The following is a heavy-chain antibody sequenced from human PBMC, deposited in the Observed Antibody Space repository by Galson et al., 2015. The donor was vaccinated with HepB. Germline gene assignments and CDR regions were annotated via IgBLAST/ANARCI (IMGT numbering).Heavy chain of an antibody. Sequence: SVKVSCKASGGTFSSYAISWVRQAPGQGLEWMGGIIPFLRTANYAQRFQGRITIIADESTSTAYLELSSLRSEDTAVYYCARPTIERIFDIWGQGTMVTVSS. CDR2: IIPFLRTA. D-gene: IGHD2-2*01. CDR1: GGTFSSYA. J-gene: IGHJ3*02. CDR3: ARPTIERIFDI. V-gene: IGHV1-69*13.